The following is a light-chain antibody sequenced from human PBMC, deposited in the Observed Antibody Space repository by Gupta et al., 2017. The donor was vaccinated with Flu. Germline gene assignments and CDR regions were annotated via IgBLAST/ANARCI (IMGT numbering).Light chain of an antibody. CDR1: SIDVGGDNY. CDR3: SSYGSNSTTVYV. J-gene: IGLJ1*01. CDR2: EVT. V-gene: IGLV2-14*01. Sequence: SALTHPASVSGSPGQSITISCTGTSIDVGGDNYVSWYQQHPGKAPKLMLHEVTNRPSGGANRVSGSKSGNTAAITISGLQAEEEADYYCSSYGSNSTTVYVFGTGTKVTVL.